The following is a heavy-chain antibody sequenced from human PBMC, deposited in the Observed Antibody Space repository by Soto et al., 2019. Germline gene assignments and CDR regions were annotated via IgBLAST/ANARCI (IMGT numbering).Heavy chain of an antibody. CDR2: IDWDDDK. Sequence: SGPTLVNPTQTLTLTCTFSGFSLSTSGMCVSWIRQPPGKALEWLALIDWDDDKYYSTSLKTRLTTSKDTSKNQVVLTMTNIDPVDTATYYCARMGRDIAARPTHYYGMDVWGQGTTVTVSS. J-gene: IGHJ6*02. CDR1: GFSLSTSGMC. V-gene: IGHV2-70*01. CDR3: ARMGRDIAARPTHYYGMDV. D-gene: IGHD6-6*01.